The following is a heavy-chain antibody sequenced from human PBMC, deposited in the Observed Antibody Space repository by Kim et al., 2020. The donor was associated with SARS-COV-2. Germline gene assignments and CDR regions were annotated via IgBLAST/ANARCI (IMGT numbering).Heavy chain of an antibody. CDR1: GGTFSSYA. CDR3: AREVGGFAGGAGFDP. CDR2: IIPIFGTA. V-gene: IGHV1-69*13. Sequence: SVKVSCKASGGTFSSYAISWVRQAPGQGLEWMGGIIPIFGTANYAQKFQGRVTITADESTSTAYMELSSLRSEDTAVYYCAREVGGFAGGAGFDPWGQGTLVTVSS. D-gene: IGHD2-15*01. J-gene: IGHJ5*02.